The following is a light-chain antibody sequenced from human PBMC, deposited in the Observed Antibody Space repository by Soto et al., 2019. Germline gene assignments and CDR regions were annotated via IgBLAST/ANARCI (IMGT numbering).Light chain of an antibody. J-gene: IGLJ1*01. CDR3: CSYAGSYTFV. CDR1: SSDVGGYSY. V-gene: IGLV2-11*01. CDR2: DVT. Sequence: QSALTQPRSVSGSPGQSVTISCTGTSSDVGGYSYVSWYQQHPGKAPKLMIYDVTTRPSGIPDRFSGSKSGNTASLTISVLQAEDDADYYCCSYAGSYTFVFGTGTKVTVL.